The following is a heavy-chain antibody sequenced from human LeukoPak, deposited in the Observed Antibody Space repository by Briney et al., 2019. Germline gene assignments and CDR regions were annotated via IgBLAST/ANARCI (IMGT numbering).Heavy chain of an antibody. V-gene: IGHV3-7*03. J-gene: IGHJ4*02. CDR1: GFTLTSYS. Sequence: GGSLRLSCAPSGFTLTSYSMNWVRQAPGKGLEWVANIKQDGSEKYYVDSVKGRFTISRDNAKNSLYLQMNSLRAEDTAVYYCAKAVAGTEFDYWGEGTLVTVSS. CDR3: AKAVAGTEFDY. D-gene: IGHD6-19*01. CDR2: IKQDGSEK.